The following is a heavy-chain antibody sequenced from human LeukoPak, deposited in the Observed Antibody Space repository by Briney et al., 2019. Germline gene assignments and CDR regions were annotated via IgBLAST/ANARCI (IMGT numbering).Heavy chain of an antibody. CDR2: ISGSGGST. CDR1: GFTFSGYA. J-gene: IGHJ3*02. D-gene: IGHD3-9*01. V-gene: IGHV3-23*01. CDR3: AKDLIPAVLRYFDWLPGAYKNDAFDI. Sequence: PGGSLRLSCAASGFTFSGYAMSWVRQAPGKGLEWVSAISGSGGSTYYADSVKGRFTISRDNSKNTLYLQMNSLRAEDTAVYYCAKDLIPAVLRYFDWLPGAYKNDAFDIWGQGTVVTVSS.